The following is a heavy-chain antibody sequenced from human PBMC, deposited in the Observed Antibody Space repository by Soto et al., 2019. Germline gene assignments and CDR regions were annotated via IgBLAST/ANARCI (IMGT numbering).Heavy chain of an antibody. Sequence: SVKVSCKASGGTFSSYTISWVRQAPGQGLEWMGRIIPILGIANYAQKFQGRVTITADKSTSTAYMELSSLRSEDTAVYYCARDPPRQGHGSSGYRPFDYWGQGTLVTVSS. D-gene: IGHD3-22*01. CDR1: GGTFSSYT. CDR3: ARDPPRQGHGSSGYRPFDY. CDR2: IIPILGIA. J-gene: IGHJ4*02. V-gene: IGHV1-69*04.